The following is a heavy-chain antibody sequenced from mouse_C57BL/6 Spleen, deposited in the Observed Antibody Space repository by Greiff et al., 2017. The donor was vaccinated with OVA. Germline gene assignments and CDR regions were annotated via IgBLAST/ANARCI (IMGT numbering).Heavy chain of an antibody. CDR3: AREGAFYFDY. J-gene: IGHJ2*01. Sequence: QVQLQQSGAELVKPGASVKMSCKASGYTFTSYWITWVKQRPGQGLEWIGDIYPGSGSTNYNEKFKSKATLTVDTSSSTAYMQLSSLTSEDAAVYYCAREGAFYFDYWGQGTTLTVSS. V-gene: IGHV1-55*01. CDR2: IYPGSGST. CDR1: GYTFTSYW.